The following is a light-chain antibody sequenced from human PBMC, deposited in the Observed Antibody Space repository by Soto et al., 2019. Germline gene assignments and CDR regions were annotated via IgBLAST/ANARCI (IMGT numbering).Light chain of an antibody. CDR3: QQSYSSPPM. V-gene: IGKV1-39*01. J-gene: IGKJ1*01. Sequence: DIQMTQSPSSLSASVEDRVIITCRASQSISNHLNWYQQKPGKAPKLLIFAASSLQSRFPSRFSGSRSGPDFTLTISSLQPEDFATYYCQQSYSSPPMFGQGTKVEIK. CDR2: AAS. CDR1: QSISNH.